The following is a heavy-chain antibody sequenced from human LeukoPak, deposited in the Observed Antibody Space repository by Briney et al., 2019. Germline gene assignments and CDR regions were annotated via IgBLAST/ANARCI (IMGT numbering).Heavy chain of an antibody. CDR1: GFTFSNYA. D-gene: IGHD6-19*01. J-gene: IGHJ4*02. CDR3: AKNTGIAVAGSLFDD. CDR2: ISGSGGTT. V-gene: IGHV3-23*01. Sequence: KPGGSLRLSCAASGFTFSNYAMSWVRQAPGKGLEWVSAISGSGGTTYHADSVKGRFTIPRDNSKNTLYLQMKSLRAEDTAVYYCAKNTGIAVAGSLFDDWGQGTLVTVSS.